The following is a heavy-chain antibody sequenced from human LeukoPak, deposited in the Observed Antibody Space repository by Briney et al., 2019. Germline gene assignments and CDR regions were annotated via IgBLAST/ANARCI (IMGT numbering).Heavy chain of an antibody. CDR3: ASGYYFREDY. D-gene: IGHD2/OR15-2a*01. CDR1: GGSISSSTHY. CDR2: IFYSGTT. Sequence: SETLSLTCTVSGGSISSSTHYWSWIRQHPGKGLEWIGYIFYSGTTYYNPSLKSRVIISVDASKNQFSLRLSSVTAADTAVYYCASGYYFREDYWGQGTLVTVSS. J-gene: IGHJ4*02. V-gene: IGHV4-31*03.